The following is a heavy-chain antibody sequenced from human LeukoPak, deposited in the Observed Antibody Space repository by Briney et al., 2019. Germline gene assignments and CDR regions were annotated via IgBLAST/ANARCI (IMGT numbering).Heavy chain of an antibody. Sequence: SETLSLTCTVSGGSIGSYYWSWIRQPAGKGLEWIGRIYATVSTNYNPSLKSRVTMSVDTSKNQFSLKLSSVTAADTAVYYCAGGGYSYGVDYWGQGTLVTVSS. CDR1: GGSIGSYY. V-gene: IGHV4-4*07. J-gene: IGHJ4*02. CDR2: IYATVST. CDR3: AGGGYSYGVDY. D-gene: IGHD5-18*01.